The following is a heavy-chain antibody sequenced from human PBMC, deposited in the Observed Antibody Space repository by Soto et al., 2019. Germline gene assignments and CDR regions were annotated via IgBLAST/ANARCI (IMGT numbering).Heavy chain of an antibody. D-gene: IGHD2-8*01. CDR2: IIPMSGTG. V-gene: IGHV1-69*12. CDR3: ARRYCINHSCHYYGLDF. J-gene: IGHJ6*02. CDR1: GGTFSSYT. Sequence: QVQLVQSGAEVKKPGSSVKVSCKASGGTFSSYTISWVRQAPGQGLEWMGGIIPMSGTGNYAQKFQGRVTITADESTHTAYIELCSLRTEDTAVYYCARRYCINHSCHYYGLDFWGQGTTVTVSS.